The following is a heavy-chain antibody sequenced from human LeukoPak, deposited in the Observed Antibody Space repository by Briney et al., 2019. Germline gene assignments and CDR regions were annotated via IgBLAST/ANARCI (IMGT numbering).Heavy chain of an antibody. CDR2: LYYTGST. J-gene: IGHJ4*02. Sequence: SETLSLTCTVSGGSISGHFWSWIRQPPGKGLEWIGYLYYTGSTDCNPSLKSRVSISVDTSKNQFSLKLSSVTAADTAVYYCARYYCPGGTCSHFDYWGQGTLVTVSS. CDR3: ARYYCPGGTCSHFDY. CDR1: GGSISGHF. V-gene: IGHV4-59*08. D-gene: IGHD2-8*02.